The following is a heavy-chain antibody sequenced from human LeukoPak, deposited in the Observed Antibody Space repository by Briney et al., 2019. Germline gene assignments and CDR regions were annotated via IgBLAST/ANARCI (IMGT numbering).Heavy chain of an antibody. CDR1: GFTFSRYS. CDR2: ISDSGNTI. Sequence: GGSLRLSCAASGFTFSRYSMNWVRQAPGKGLEWVSYISDSGNTIHYADSVKGRFTISRDNAKNSLYLQMNSLRVEDTSVFYCARDQGGYNYGRGYFDYWGRGTLVTVSS. J-gene: IGHJ4*02. D-gene: IGHD5-24*01. CDR3: ARDQGGYNYGRGYFDY. V-gene: IGHV3-48*01.